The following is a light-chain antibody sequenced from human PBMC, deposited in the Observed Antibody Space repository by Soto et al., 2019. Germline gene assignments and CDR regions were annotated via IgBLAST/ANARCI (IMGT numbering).Light chain of an antibody. V-gene: IGLV2-14*03. CDR3: SSYTSNSPWV. Sequence: QSVLTQPASVSGSPGQSITISCTGTSSDVGAYNYVSWYQHPPGKAPKLMIYDVSNRPSGVSRRFSGSKSGNTASLTISWLQAEDEADYYCSSYTSNSPWVFGGGTKLTVL. CDR2: DVS. CDR1: SSDVGAYNY. J-gene: IGLJ3*02.